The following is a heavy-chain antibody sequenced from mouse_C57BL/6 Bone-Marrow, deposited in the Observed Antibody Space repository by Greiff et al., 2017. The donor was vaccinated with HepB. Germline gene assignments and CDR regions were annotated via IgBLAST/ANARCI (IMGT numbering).Heavy chain of an antibody. D-gene: IGHD2-3*01. V-gene: IGHV2-5*01. CDR1: GFSLTSYG. CDR2: IWRGGST. CDR3: AKKGAYDGYYFDY. Sequence: QVQLQQSGPGLVQPSQSLSITCTVSGFSLTSYGVHWVRQSPGKGLEWLGVIWRGGSTDYNAAFMSRLSITKDNSKSQVFFKMNSLQADYTAIYYCAKKGAYDGYYFDYWGQGTTLTVSS. J-gene: IGHJ2*01.